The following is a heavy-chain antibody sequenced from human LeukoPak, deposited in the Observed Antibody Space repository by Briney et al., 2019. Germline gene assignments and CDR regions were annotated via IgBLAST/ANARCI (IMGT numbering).Heavy chain of an antibody. CDR3: ARVGGYYSLDY. J-gene: IGHJ4*02. CDR1: GFTFSSYA. D-gene: IGHD3-22*01. CDR2: ISGSGGSP. Sequence: GGSLRLSCAASGFTFSSYAMSWVRQAPGKGLEWVSVISGSGGSPQYADSVKGRFTISRDNSKNTLYLQMNSLRAEDTAVYYCARVGGYYSLDYWGQGTLVTVSS. V-gene: IGHV3-23*01.